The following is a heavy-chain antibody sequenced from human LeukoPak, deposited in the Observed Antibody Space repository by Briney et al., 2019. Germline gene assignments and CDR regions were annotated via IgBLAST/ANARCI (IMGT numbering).Heavy chain of an antibody. CDR2: INPSGGST. CDR1: GYTFTSYY. Sequence: ASVKVSCKASGYTFTSYYMHWVRQAPGQGLEWMGIINPSGGSTSYAQKFQGRVTMTRGMSTSTVYMELSSLRSEDTAVYYCARARRLDEGIAIYWGQGTLVTVSS. J-gene: IGHJ4*02. V-gene: IGHV1-46*01. CDR3: ARARRLDEGIAIY. D-gene: IGHD6-13*01.